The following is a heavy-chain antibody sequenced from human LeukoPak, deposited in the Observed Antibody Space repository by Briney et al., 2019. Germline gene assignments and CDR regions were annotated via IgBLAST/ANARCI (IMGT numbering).Heavy chain of an antibody. V-gene: IGHV4-30-2*01. Sequence: PSETLSLTCAVSGGSISSGGYSWSWIRQPPGKGLEWIGYIYHSGSTYYNSSLKSRVTISVDRSKNQFSLKLSSVTAADTAVYYCARVGPGEIEVDYWGQGTLVTVSS. CDR1: GGSISSGGYS. D-gene: IGHD1-14*01. J-gene: IGHJ4*02. CDR2: IYHSGST. CDR3: ARVGPGEIEVDY.